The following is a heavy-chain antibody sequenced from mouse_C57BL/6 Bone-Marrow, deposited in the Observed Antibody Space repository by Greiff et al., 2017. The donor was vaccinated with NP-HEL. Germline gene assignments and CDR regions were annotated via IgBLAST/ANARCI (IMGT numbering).Heavy chain of an antibody. CDR3: ARGGFLYYYAMDY. CDR2: INPNNGGT. J-gene: IGHJ4*01. D-gene: IGHD1-1*02. Sequence: VQLKQSGPELVKPGASVKIPCKASGYTFTDYNMDWVKQSHGKSLEWIGDINPNNGGTIYNQKFKGKATLTVDKSSSTAYMERRSLTSEDTAVYYCARGGFLYYYAMDYWGQGTSVTVSS. V-gene: IGHV1-18*01. CDR1: GYTFTDYN.